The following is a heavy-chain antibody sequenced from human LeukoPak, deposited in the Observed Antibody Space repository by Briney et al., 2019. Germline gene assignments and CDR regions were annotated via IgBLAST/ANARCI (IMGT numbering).Heavy chain of an antibody. V-gene: IGHV3-30*02. Sequence: GGTLSLSRAASGFTHSQYVMHWARHAPGRGLEWVAFIRYDGTNKYYADSVKSRFTISRDNSKDTLYLRMNSLRAEDTAVYSCARDLSRMLGAKFFDYWGQGTLVTVSS. J-gene: IGHJ4*02. D-gene: IGHD1-26*01. CDR2: IRYDGTNK. CDR3: ARDLSRMLGAKFFDY. CDR1: GFTHSQYV.